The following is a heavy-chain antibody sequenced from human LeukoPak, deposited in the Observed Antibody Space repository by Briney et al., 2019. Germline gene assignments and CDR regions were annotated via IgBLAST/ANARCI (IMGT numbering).Heavy chain of an antibody. CDR1: GGSISSGGYY. D-gene: IGHD2-2*01. V-gene: IGHV3-23*01. CDR2: ISAGTTTT. CDR3: ATVACSNTTCYDYFDY. Sequence: LSLTCTVSGGSISSGGYYWSWVRQAPGKGLEWVSSISAGTTTTYYADSVRGRFTISRDNSKNWLHLQMNSLRAEDTALYYCATVACSNTTCYDYFDYWGQGTLVTVSS. J-gene: IGHJ4*02.